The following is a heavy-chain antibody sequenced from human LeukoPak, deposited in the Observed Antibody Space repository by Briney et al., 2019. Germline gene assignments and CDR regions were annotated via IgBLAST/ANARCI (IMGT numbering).Heavy chain of an antibody. D-gene: IGHD2-2*01. J-gene: IGHJ6*03. V-gene: IGHV4-34*01. CDR1: SGSFSDYY. Sequence: PSETLSLTCAVYSGSFSDYYWSWMRQPPGKGLEWIGEINHSGSTNYNPSLKSRVTISLDTSKSQFSLKLSSVTVADTAVYYCARGPVVAAAMFRNYYYYYMDVWGKGTTVTVSS. CDR2: INHSGST. CDR3: ARGPVVAAAMFRNYYYYYMDV.